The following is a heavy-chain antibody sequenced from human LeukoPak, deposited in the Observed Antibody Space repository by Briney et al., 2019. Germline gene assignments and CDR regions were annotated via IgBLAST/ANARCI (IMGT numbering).Heavy chain of an antibody. V-gene: IGHV1-46*01. CDR1: GYTFTGYF. J-gene: IGHJ3*02. CDR2: INPSGGST. D-gene: IGHD3-9*01. Sequence: ASVKVSCKASGYTFTGYFFHWVRQAPGQGLEWMGIINPSGGSTSYPQKFQGRVTMTRDMSTSTVYMELSSLRSEDTAVYYCARDGDDIDIWGQGTMVTVSS. CDR3: ARDGDDIDI.